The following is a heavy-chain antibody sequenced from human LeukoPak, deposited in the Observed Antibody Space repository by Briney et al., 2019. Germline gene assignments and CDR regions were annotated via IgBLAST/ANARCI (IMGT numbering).Heavy chain of an antibody. J-gene: IGHJ6*02. V-gene: IGHV3-74*01. D-gene: IGHD2/OR15-2a*01. CDR2: INSDGTST. Sequence: PGGSLRLSCAAAGFTFSGNWMHWVRQAPGKGLVRVSRINSDGTSTSYADSVKGRFTISRDNAKNTLYLQMNSLRAEDTAVYYCASLKSSVTFMDVWGQGTTVTVSS. CDR1: GFTFSGNW. CDR3: ASLKSSVTFMDV.